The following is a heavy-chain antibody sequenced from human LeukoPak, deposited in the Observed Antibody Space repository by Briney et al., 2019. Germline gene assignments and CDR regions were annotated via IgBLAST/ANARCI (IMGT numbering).Heavy chain of an antibody. V-gene: IGHV3-53*01. CDR1: GFTVSSNY. J-gene: IGHJ3*02. Sequence: GGSLRLSCAASGFTVSSNYMSWGRQAPGKGLEWVSVIYSGGSTYYADSVKGRFTISRDNSKNTLYLQMNSLRAEDTAVYYCARDGDWGFGEFVGAFDIWGQGTMVTVSS. D-gene: IGHD3-10*01. CDR2: IYSGGST. CDR3: ARDGDWGFGEFVGAFDI.